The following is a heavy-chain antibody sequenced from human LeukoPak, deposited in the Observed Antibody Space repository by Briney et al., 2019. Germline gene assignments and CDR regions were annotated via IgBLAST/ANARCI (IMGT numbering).Heavy chain of an antibody. V-gene: IGHV3-74*01. Sequence: GGSLRLSCAASGFTFSSYWMHWVRQAPGKGLAWVSRINSDGSSTSYADSVKGRFTISRDNAKNTLYLQMNSLRAEDTAVYKCAKKSYGSFDYWGQGTLVTVSS. CDR3: AKKSYGSFDY. J-gene: IGHJ4*02. D-gene: IGHD1-26*01. CDR1: GFTFSSYW. CDR2: INSDGSST.